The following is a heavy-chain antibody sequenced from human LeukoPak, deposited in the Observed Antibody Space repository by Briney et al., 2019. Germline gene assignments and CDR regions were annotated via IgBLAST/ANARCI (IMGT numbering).Heavy chain of an antibody. CDR3: AKGEWLFDY. D-gene: IGHD5-12*01. V-gene: IGHV3-30-3*01. CDR2: ISYDGSNK. J-gene: IGHJ4*02. CDR1: GFTFSSYA. Sequence: PGWSLRLSCAASGFTFSSYATHWVRQAPGKGLEWVAVISYDGSNKYYADSVKGRFTISRDNSKNTLYLQMNSLRAEDTAVYYCAKGEWLFDYWGQGTLVTVSS.